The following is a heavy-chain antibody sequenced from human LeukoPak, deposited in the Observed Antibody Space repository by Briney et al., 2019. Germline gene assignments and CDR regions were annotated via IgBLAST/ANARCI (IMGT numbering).Heavy chain of an antibody. Sequence: GGSLRLSCAASGLTFVSSAMHWVRQAPGKGLECVAFIQFDGSFKHYSDSVKGRFTISRDNSKNTLYLEMNSLRPEDTGVYYCATHCSGTACHRDYWGQGTLVTVSS. CDR2: IQFDGSFK. CDR3: ATHCSGTACHRDY. D-gene: IGHD2-2*01. J-gene: IGHJ4*02. CDR1: GLTFVSSA. V-gene: IGHV3-30*02.